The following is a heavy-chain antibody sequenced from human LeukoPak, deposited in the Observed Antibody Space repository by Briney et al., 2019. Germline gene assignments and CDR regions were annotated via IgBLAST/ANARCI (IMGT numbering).Heavy chain of an antibody. V-gene: IGHV1-3*03. CDR3: ARAMDYGDYTYFDY. J-gene: IGHJ4*02. Sequence: GASVKVSCKASGYTFTSYAMHWVRQAPGQRLEWMGWINAGNGNTKYSQELQGRVTITRDTSASTAYMELSSLRSEDMAVYYCARAMDYGDYTYFDYWGQGTLVTVSS. D-gene: IGHD4-17*01. CDR1: GYTFTSYA. CDR2: INAGNGNT.